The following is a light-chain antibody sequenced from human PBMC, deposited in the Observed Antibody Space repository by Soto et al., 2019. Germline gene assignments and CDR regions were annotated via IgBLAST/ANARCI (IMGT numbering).Light chain of an antibody. CDR3: QQLHSYPIT. V-gene: IGKV1-9*01. Sequence: DIQLTQSPSFLSASVGDRVTITCRASPAMNTYIAWSQQGTGAAPKLLVYGASTLYTGVPSMFSGSESGAVFTLTISSLQPEEVTTYNCQQLHSYPITFGQGTRLEIK. CDR2: GAS. CDR1: PAMNTY. J-gene: IGKJ5*01.